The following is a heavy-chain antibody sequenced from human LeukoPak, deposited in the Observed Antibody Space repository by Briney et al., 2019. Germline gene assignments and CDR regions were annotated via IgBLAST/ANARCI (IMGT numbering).Heavy chain of an antibody. J-gene: IGHJ4*02. V-gene: IGHV4-30-4*01. CDR1: GGSISSGDYY. CDR3: ARVLLRKSRAAFDY. D-gene: IGHD2/OR15-2a*01. CDR2: IYYSGST. Sequence: SETLSLTCTVSGGSISSGDYYWSWICRPRGKGLEWIGYIYYSGSTYYNPSLKSRVTISVDTSKNQFSLKLSSVTAADTAVYYCARVLLRKSRAAFDYWGQGTLVTVSS.